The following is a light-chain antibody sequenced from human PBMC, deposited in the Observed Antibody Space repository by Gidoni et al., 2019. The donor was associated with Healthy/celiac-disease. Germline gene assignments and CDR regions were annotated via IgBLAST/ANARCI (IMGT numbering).Light chain of an antibody. CDR1: QDISNY. Sequence: DIQMTQSPSSLSASVGDRVTITCQASQDISNYLNWYQQKPGKAPKLLIYDASNLETGVPSSFSGSGSGTDFTVTISSRQPEDIATYYCQQYDNLPRTFGPGTKVDIK. CDR2: DAS. CDR3: QQYDNLPRT. V-gene: IGKV1-33*01. J-gene: IGKJ3*01.